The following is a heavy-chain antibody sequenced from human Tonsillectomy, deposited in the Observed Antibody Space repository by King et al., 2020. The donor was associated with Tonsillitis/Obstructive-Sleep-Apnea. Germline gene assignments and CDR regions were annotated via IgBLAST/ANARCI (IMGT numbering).Heavy chain of an antibody. Sequence: VQLVESGGGVVQPGRSLRLSCAASGFTFRTYGMHWVRQPPGKGLEGVAVIWFDGTNKYYADSVKGRFTISRDNSKNTLYLQMNSVRAEDTAVYYCTRVRERVVDYWGQGTLVTVSS. CDR3: TRVRERVVDY. D-gene: IGHD3-10*01. J-gene: IGHJ4*02. CDR2: IWFDGTNK. CDR1: GFTFRTYG. V-gene: IGHV3-33*01.